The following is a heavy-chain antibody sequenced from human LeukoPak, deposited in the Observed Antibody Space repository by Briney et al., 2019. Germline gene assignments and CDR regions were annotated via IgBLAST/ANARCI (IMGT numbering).Heavy chain of an antibody. CDR3: AHSHSPISGSGGGLDKKFDY. V-gene: IGHV2-5*02. Sequence: SGPTLVNPTQTLTLTCTFSGFSLSTSGVGVGWIRQPPGKALEWLALIYWGDDKRYSPSLKSRLTITKDTSKNQVVLTMTNMDPVDTATYYCAHSHSPISGSGGGLDKKFDYWGQGTLVTVSS. CDR2: IYWGDDK. CDR1: GFSLSTSGVG. J-gene: IGHJ4*02. D-gene: IGHD3-10*01.